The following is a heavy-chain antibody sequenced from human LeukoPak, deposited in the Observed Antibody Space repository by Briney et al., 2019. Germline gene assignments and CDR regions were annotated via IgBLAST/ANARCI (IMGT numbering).Heavy chain of an antibody. V-gene: IGHV1-2*02. CDR1: GYTFTGYY. D-gene: IGHD6-13*01. Sequence: ASVKVSCKASGYTFTGYYMHWVRQAPGQGLEWMGWINPNSGGTNYAQKFQGRVTMTRDTSISTAYMELSRLRSDDTAVYYCARVRAAAGTGPLYFDYWGQGTLVTVSS. CDR3: ARVRAAAGTGPLYFDY. CDR2: INPNSGGT. J-gene: IGHJ4*02.